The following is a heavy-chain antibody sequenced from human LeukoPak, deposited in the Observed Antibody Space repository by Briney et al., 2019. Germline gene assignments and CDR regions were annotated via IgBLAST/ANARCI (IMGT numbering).Heavy chain of an antibody. CDR1: GFTFSSYE. CDR2: ISSSGSTI. Sequence: EGSLRLSCAASGFTFSSYEMNWVRQAPGKGLEWVSYISSSGSTIYYADSVKGRFTISRDNAKNSLYLQMNSLRAEDTAVYYCASMVVVAARDYWGQGTLVTVSS. V-gene: IGHV3-48*03. D-gene: IGHD2-15*01. J-gene: IGHJ4*02. CDR3: ASMVVVAARDY.